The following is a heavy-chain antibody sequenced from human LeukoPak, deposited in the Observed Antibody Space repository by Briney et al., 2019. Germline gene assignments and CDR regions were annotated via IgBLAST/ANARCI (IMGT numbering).Heavy chain of an antibody. J-gene: IGHJ4*02. CDR2: IYYSGST. Sequence: KSSETLSLTCTVSGGSISSSSYYWGWIRQPPGKGLEWIGSIYYSGSTYYNPSLKSRVTISVDKSKNQFSLKLSSVTAADTAVYYCASLRGTFGVVTNFDYWGQGTLVTVSS. V-gene: IGHV4-39*07. D-gene: IGHD3-3*01. CDR1: GGSISSSSYY. CDR3: ASLRGTFGVVTNFDY.